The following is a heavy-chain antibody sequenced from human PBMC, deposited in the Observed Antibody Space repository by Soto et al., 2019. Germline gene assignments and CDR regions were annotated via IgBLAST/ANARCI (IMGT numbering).Heavy chain of an antibody. V-gene: IGHV3-23*01. CDR1: GFTFSNYA. J-gene: IGHJ4*02. Sequence: EVQVLESGGALVQPGGSLRLSCAASGFTFSNYAMSWVRQAPGKGLEWVSSISGSGGTTYYADSVKGRLTLSRDNSKNTLYLQMNSLRVEDTAVYYGAKNNMGYYLDYWGQGTLVTVSS. CDR2: ISGSGGTT. D-gene: IGHD3-10*01. CDR3: AKNNMGYYLDY.